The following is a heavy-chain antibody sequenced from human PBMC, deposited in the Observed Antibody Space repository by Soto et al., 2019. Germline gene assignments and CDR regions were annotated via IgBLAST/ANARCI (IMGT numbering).Heavy chain of an antibody. Sequence: GGSLRLSCVASGLTFSSYAMHWVRQAPGKGLEWVAVISYDGSNKYYADSVKGRFTISRDNSKNTLYLQMNSLRAEDTAVYYCARVALARGVSGYYGMDVWGQGTTVTVSS. CDR2: ISYDGSNK. CDR1: GLTFSSYA. V-gene: IGHV3-30-3*01. J-gene: IGHJ6*02. CDR3: ARVALARGVSGYYGMDV. D-gene: IGHD2-8*01.